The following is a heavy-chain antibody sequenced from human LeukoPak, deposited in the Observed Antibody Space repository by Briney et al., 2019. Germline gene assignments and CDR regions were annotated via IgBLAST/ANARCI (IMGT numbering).Heavy chain of an antibody. V-gene: IGHV1-24*01. CDR1: GYIVNELS. J-gene: IGHJ3*02. CDR3: ARELLYYYDSSGYRGHAFDI. Sequence: GASAKVSCKVSGYIVNELSMHWVRQAPGKGLEWVGGFDPEDGETTYVQKFRGRVTMTEDTSTDTAYMELSSLRSEDTAVYYCARELLYYYDSSGYRGHAFDIWGQGTMVTVSS. D-gene: IGHD3-22*01. CDR2: FDPEDGET.